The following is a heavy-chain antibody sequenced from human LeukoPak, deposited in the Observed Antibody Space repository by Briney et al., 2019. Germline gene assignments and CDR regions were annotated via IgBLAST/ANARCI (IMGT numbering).Heavy chain of an antibody. V-gene: IGHV3-53*01. CDR1: GFPVSSNY. CDR2: IYSGGST. CDR3: ARGLYSSGWYGALYYYGMDV. J-gene: IGHJ6*02. Sequence: GRSLGLSCAASGFPVSSNYMSWVRQAPGKGLEWVSVIYSGGSTYYADSVKGRFTVSRDNSKNTLYLQMNSLRAEDTAVYYCARGLYSSGWYGALYYYGMDVWGQGTTVTVSS. D-gene: IGHD6-19*01.